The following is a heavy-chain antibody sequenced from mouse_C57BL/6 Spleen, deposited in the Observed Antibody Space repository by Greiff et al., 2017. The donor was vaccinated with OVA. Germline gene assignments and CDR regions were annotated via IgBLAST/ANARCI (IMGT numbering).Heavy chain of an antibody. CDR2: INPNNGGT. V-gene: IGHV1-22*01. CDR1: GYTFTDYN. J-gene: IGHJ1*03. D-gene: IGHD4-1*01. Sequence: VQLKQSGPELVKPGASVKMSCKASGYTFTDYNMHWVKQSHGKSLEWIGYINPNNGGTSYNQKFKGKATLTVNKSSSTAYMELRSLTSEDSAVYYCASLTGDWYFDVWGTGTTVTVSS. CDR3: ASLTGDWYFDV.